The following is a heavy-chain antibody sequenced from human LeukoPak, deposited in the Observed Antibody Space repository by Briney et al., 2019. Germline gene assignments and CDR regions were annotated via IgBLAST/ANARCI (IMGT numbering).Heavy chain of an antibody. CDR2: IYPGDSDT. V-gene: IGHV5-51*01. J-gene: IGHJ4*02. Sequence: GESLKISCKSSGYRFTSYWIGWVRQMPGKGLEWMGVIYPGDSDTRYSPSFQGQVTISADKSISTAYLQWSSLKASDTAMYYCARLSYSGSYSGLAYFDYWGQGTLVTVSS. CDR1: GYRFTSYW. D-gene: IGHD1-26*01. CDR3: ARLSYSGSYSGLAYFDY.